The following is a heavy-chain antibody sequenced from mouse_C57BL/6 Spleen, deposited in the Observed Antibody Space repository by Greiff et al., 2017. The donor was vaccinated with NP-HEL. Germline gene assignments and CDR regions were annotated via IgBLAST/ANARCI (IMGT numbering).Heavy chain of an antibody. V-gene: IGHV1-82*01. CDR3: ARQISTVVGDAMDY. CDR2: IYPGDGDT. CDR1: GYAFSSSW. D-gene: IGHD1-1*01. J-gene: IGHJ4*01. Sequence: VKLQESGPELVKPGASVKISCKASGYAFSSSWMNWVKQRPGKGLEWIGRIYPGDGDTNYNGKFKGKATLTADKSSSTAYMQLSSLTSEDSAVYFWARQISTVVGDAMDYWGQGTSVTVSS.